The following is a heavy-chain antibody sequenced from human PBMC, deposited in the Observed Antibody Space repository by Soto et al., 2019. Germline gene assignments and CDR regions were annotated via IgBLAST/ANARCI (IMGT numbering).Heavy chain of an antibody. CDR1: GYTFSSYG. J-gene: IGHJ6*02. CDR2: ISPYNDYT. D-gene: IGHD3-22*01. Sequence: QAQLVQSGAEVKNPGASVRVSCKASGYTFSSYGISWVRQAPGQGLEWLGWISPYNDYTNYAQKLQGRVTMTTDTSPRPAYMALRSLRSDDTAIYFCARGGYYDSSGSRNYHYYGMDVWGQGTTVTVSS. CDR3: ARGGYYDSSGSRNYHYYGMDV. V-gene: IGHV1-18*01.